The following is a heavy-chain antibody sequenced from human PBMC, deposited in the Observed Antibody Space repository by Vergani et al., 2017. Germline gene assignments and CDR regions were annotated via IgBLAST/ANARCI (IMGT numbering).Heavy chain of an antibody. CDR1: GGSISSGDYY. D-gene: IGHD3-22*01. CDR2: IYYSGST. J-gene: IGHJ5*02. V-gene: IGHV4-30-4*08. Sequence: QVQLQESGPGLVKPSQTLSLTCTVSGGSISSGDYYWSWIRQPPGKGLEWIGYIYYSGSTYYNPSLKSRVTLSVDTSKNQFSLKLSSVTAADTAVYYCARLAGGITMIPSGGFDPWGQGTLVTVSS. CDR3: ARLAGGITMIPSGGFDP.